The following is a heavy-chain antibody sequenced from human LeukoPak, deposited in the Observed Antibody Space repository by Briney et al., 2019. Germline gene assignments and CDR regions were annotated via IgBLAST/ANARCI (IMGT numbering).Heavy chain of an antibody. Sequence: SETLSLTRTVSGGSISSYYWSWIRQPPGKGLEWIGYIYYSGSTNYNPSLKSRVTISVDTSKNQFSLKLSSVTAADTAVYYCAGSRITMIVVVITTLWFDPWGQGTLVTVSS. J-gene: IGHJ5*02. CDR2: IYYSGST. CDR3: AGSRITMIVVVITTLWFDP. V-gene: IGHV4-59*08. D-gene: IGHD3-22*01. CDR1: GGSISSYY.